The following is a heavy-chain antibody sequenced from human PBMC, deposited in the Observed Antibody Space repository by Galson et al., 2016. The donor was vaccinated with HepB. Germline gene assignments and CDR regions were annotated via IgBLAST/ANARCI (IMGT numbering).Heavy chain of an antibody. D-gene: IGHD3-22*01. CDR3: APYYYDRSGYYFRTQGYFDY. Sequence: ALVKPTQTLTLTCTFSGFSLSTSGVGVGWIRQPPGKALEWLALIYWDDDKRYSPSLKSRLTITKDTSKNQVVLTMINMDPVDTATYYCAPYYYDRSGYYFRTQGYFDYWGQGTLVTVSS. J-gene: IGHJ4*02. CDR2: IYWDDDK. V-gene: IGHV2-5*02. CDR1: GFSLSTSGVG.